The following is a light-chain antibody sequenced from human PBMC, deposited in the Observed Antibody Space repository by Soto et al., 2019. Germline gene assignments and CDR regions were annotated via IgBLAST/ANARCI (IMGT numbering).Light chain of an antibody. CDR2: DAS. Sequence: DIQMTQSPSTLSASVGDRVTITCRASQSISSWLAWYQQKPGKAPKLLIYDASSLESGVPSRFSGSGSGTDFTLTISCLQSEDFATYYCQHYNSYSEAFGQGTKVDI. V-gene: IGKV1-5*01. J-gene: IGKJ1*01. CDR3: QHYNSYSEA. CDR1: QSISSW.